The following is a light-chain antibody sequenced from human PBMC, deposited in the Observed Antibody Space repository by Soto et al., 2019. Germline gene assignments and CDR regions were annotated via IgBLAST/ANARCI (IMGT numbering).Light chain of an antibody. CDR3: QQPSSWPLT. CDR2: GVS. V-gene: IGKV3D-15*01. CDR1: QSVSIN. Sequence: IVMTHSPATLSVSPGEIATLSFRASQSVSINLAWYQQKPVQAPRLLIYGVSTRDTGIPARFSGSGSETDFTLTISSLEPEDFAVYYCQQPSSWPLTFGGGTKVDIK. J-gene: IGKJ4*01.